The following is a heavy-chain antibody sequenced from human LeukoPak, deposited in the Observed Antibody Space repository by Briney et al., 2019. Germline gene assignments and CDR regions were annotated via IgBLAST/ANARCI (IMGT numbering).Heavy chain of an antibody. CDR3: AKDRRGSSAWFDP. Sequence: PGGSLRLSCAASGFNFSSYGMHWVRQAPGKGLEWVAFIRYDGSNKYYADSVKGRFTISRDNSKNTLYLQMNSLRAEDTAVYYCAKDRRGSSAWFDPWGQGTLVTVSS. CDR2: IRYDGSNK. D-gene: IGHD1-26*01. CDR1: GFNFSSYG. V-gene: IGHV3-30*02. J-gene: IGHJ5*02.